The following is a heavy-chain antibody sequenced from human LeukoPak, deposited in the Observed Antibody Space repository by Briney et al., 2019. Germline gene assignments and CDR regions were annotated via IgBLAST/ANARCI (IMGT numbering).Heavy chain of an antibody. J-gene: IGHJ4*02. V-gene: IGHV4-59*01. CDR2: IYYSGST. D-gene: IGHD1-26*01. CDR3: ARVSPYSGSYGADF. CDR1: GGSISSFY. Sequence: SETLSLTCTVSGGSISSFYWSWIRQPPGKGLEWIRYIYYSGSTEYNPSLKSRVTISVNTSKNQFSLKLTSVTAADTAVYYCARVSPYSGSYGADFWGQGTLVTVSS.